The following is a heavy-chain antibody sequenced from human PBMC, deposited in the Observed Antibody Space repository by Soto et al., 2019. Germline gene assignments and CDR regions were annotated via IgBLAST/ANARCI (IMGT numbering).Heavy chain of an antibody. J-gene: IGHJ6*02. CDR1: GYTFTSYY. CDR3: ARNDSYGSGMDV. CDR2: INPSGGST. D-gene: IGHD3-10*01. Sequence: QVQLVQSGAEVKKPGASVKVSCKASGYTFTSYYMHWVRQAPGQGLEWMGIINPSGGSTSYAQKCQGRDPMTRDTYTSTVYRELSSLRSEDTAVYYCARNDSYGSGMDVWGQGTTVTVSS. V-gene: IGHV1-46*03.